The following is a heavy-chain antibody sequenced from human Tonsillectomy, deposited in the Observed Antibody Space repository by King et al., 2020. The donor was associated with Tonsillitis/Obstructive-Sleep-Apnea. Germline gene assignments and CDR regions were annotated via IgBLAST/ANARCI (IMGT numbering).Heavy chain of an antibody. V-gene: IGHV3-74*01. CDR2: INSDGSST. CDR1: GFTFSRYW. D-gene: IGHD6-13*01. J-gene: IGHJ6*02. Sequence: VQLVESGGGLVQPGGSLRLSCAASGFTFSRYWMHWVRQAPGKGLVWVSRINSDGSSTSYAYSVKGRFTISRDNAKNTLYLQMNSLRAEDTAVYYCARLYSSSWYRSDFYYYGMDVWGQGTTVTVSS. CDR3: ARLYSSSWYRSDFYYYGMDV.